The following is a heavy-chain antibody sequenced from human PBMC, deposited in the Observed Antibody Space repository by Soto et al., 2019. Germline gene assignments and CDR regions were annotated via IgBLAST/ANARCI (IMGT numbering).Heavy chain of an antibody. Sequence: LRLSCAASGFTFSSYWMSWVRQAPGKGLEWVANIKQDGSEKYYVDSVKGRFTISRDNAKNSLYLQMNSLRAEDTAVYYCARALVIIGAWFDYWGQGTLVTVSS. J-gene: IGHJ4*02. CDR1: GFTFSSYW. CDR3: ARALVIIGAWFDY. D-gene: IGHD3-3*01. CDR2: IKQDGSEK. V-gene: IGHV3-7*03.